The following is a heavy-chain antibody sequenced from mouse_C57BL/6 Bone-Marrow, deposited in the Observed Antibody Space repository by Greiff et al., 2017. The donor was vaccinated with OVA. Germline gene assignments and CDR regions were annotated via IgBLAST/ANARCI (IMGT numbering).Heavy chain of an antibody. J-gene: IGHJ1*03. CDR1: GFTFSDYG. V-gene: IGHV5-15*01. D-gene: IGHD1-1*01. CDR3: ARRGYGSSPYWYFDV. Sequence: EVQVVESGGGLMQPGGSLKLSCAASGFTFSDYGMAWVRQAPRKGPEWVAFISNLAYSIYYADTVTGRFTISSEDAKNALYLEMSSLRSDDTAMYYCARRGYGSSPYWYFDVWGTGTTVTVSS. CDR2: ISNLAYSI.